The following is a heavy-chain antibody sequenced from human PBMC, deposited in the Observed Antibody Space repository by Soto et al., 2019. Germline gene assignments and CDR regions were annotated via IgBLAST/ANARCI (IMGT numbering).Heavy chain of an antibody. CDR2: ISAYNGNT. CDR3: ASYSGSYLGNAFDI. Sequence: ASVKVSCKACGGAFSSYSSSWVRQAPRQGLEWMGWISAYNGNTNYAQKLQGRVTMTTDTSTSTAYMELRSLRSDDTAVYYCASYSGSYLGNAFDIWGQGTMVTVSS. V-gene: IGHV1-18*01. J-gene: IGHJ3*02. D-gene: IGHD1-26*01. CDR1: GGAFSSYS.